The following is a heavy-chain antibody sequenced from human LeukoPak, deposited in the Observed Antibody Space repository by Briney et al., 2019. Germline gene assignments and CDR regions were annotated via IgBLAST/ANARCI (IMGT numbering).Heavy chain of an antibody. D-gene: IGHD4-17*01. CDR3: AKSRTTLTSPLH. J-gene: IGHJ4*02. CDR1: GFTSSSYA. V-gene: IGHV3-23*01. Sequence: PGGSLRLSCAASGFTSSSYAMRWVRQAPGKGLEWVSAISSSGDGTYYADSVKGPVTSYKDNCKNSLYLEMNSLRAEDTAVYYCAKSRTTLTSPLHWGQGTLVTVSS. CDR2: ISSSGDGT.